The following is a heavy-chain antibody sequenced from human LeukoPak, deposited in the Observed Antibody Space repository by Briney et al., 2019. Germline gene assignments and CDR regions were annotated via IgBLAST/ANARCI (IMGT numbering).Heavy chain of an antibody. CDR2: ISGSGGST. CDR1: GFTFSSYG. V-gene: IGHV3-23*01. Sequence: QAGGSLRLSCAASGFTFSSYGMHWVRQAPGKGLEWVSAISGSGGSTYYADSVKGRFTISRDNSKNTLYLQMNSLRAEDTAVYYCAKVRWELLSDLHYWGQGTLVTVSS. J-gene: IGHJ4*02. D-gene: IGHD1-26*01. CDR3: AKVRWELLSDLHY.